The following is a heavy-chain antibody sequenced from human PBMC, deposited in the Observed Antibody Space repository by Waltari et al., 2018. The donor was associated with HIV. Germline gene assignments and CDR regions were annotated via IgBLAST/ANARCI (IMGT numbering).Heavy chain of an antibody. CDR1: GYTFTSYA. V-gene: IGHV1-3*01. CDR2: INAGNGNT. D-gene: IGHD3-22*01. CDR3: ARDLDYYDSSGYYYYYYGIDV. J-gene: IGHJ6*02. Sequence: QVQLVQSGAEVKKPGASVKVSCKASGYTFTSYAMHWVRQAPGQRPEWMGWINAGNGNTKYSQKFQGRVTITRDTSASTAYMELSSLRSEDTAVYYCARDLDYYDSSGYYYYYYGIDVWGQGTTVTVSS.